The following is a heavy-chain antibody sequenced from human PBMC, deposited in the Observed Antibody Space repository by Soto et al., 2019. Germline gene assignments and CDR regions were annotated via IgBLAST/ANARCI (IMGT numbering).Heavy chain of an antibody. CDR2: VSASGTS. J-gene: IGHJ5*02. Sequence: QVQLQESGPGLVKPSETLSLSCSVSGGSIGFYYWNWIRQSPGEGLEWIGFVSASGTSNYNPSLRSRVAISVDTSQNQVSLNLTSVTAADTAIYFCARSAVDYNFWGAYQGYFGPWGQGTLVTVSS. CDR1: GGSIGFYY. V-gene: IGHV4-4*08. D-gene: IGHD3-3*01. CDR3: ARSAVDYNFWGAYQGYFGP.